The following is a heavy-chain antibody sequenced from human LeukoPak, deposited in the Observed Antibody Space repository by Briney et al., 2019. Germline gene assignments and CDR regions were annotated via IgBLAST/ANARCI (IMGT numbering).Heavy chain of an antibody. Sequence: KSSETLSLTCTVSGGSISSYYWSWIRQPPGKGLEWIGYIYYSGSTNYNPSLKSRVTISVDTSKNQFSLKLSSVTAADTAVYYCAIDYGDYEYEGADYYYGMDVWGQGTTVTVSS. V-gene: IGHV4-59*08. CDR1: GGSISSYY. CDR2: IYYSGST. D-gene: IGHD4-17*01. CDR3: AIDYGDYEYEGADYYYGMDV. J-gene: IGHJ6*02.